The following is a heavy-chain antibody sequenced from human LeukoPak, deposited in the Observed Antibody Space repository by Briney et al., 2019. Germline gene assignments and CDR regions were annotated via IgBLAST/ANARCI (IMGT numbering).Heavy chain of an antibody. CDR2: IYYSGST. CDR3: ARVLHCSSTSCYGYYYYYGMDV. V-gene: IGHV4-61*01. D-gene: IGHD2-2*01. J-gene: IGHJ6*04. Sequence: SETLSLTCTVSGGSVSSGSYYWSWIRQPPGTGXXXXXYIYYSGSTNYNPSLKSRVTISVDTSKNQFSLKLSSVTAADTAVYYCARVLHCSSTSCYGYYYYYGMDVWGKGTTVTVSS. CDR1: GGSVSSGSYY.